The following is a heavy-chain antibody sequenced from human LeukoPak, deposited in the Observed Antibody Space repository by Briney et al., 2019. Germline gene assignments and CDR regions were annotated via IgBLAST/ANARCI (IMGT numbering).Heavy chain of an antibody. CDR2: FYHSGST. CDR3: ARISRDSSGYYDHDAFDI. D-gene: IGHD3-22*01. Sequence: SETLSLTCTVSVYSISSGYYWGWIGQPPGKGLGWIGSFYHSGSTYYNPSLKSRDTISVDTSKNQFSLKLSSVTAADTAVYYCARISRDSSGYYDHDAFDIWGQGTMVTVSS. CDR1: VYSISSGYY. J-gene: IGHJ3*02. V-gene: IGHV4-38-2*02.